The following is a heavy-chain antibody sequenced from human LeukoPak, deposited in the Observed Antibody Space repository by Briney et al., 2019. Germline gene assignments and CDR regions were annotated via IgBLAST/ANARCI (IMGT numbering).Heavy chain of an antibody. Sequence: GGSLRLSCLTSGFTLSTNAMSWVRQAPGKGLEWISGISGSGASTYYADSVEGRFTISRDDSRNTLYLQTNSLRGDDTAVYYCAKDVGKWESLHFFDYWGQGTLVTVSS. CDR1: GFTLSTNA. CDR3: AKDVGKWESLHFFDY. D-gene: IGHD1-26*01. V-gene: IGHV3-23*01. CDR2: ISGSGAST. J-gene: IGHJ4*02.